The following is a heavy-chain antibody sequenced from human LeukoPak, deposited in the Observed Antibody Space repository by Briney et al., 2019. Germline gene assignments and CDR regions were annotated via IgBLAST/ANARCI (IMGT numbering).Heavy chain of an antibody. CDR3: ARVEVAGSYFDY. CDR1: GGSISSNY. J-gene: IGHJ4*02. Sequence: SETLSLTCTVSGGSISSNYWSWVRQPPGKGLEWIGSIYSSGSTYYNPSLKSRVTISVDRSKNQFSLKLSSVTAADTAVYYCARVEVAGSYFDYWGQGTLVTVSS. CDR2: IYSSGST. D-gene: IGHD1-1*01. V-gene: IGHV4-39*07.